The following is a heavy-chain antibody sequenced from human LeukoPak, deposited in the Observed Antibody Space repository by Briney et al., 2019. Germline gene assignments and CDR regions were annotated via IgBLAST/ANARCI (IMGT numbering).Heavy chain of an antibody. CDR1: GYTFTSYF. J-gene: IGHJ4*02. D-gene: IGHD2-2*01. V-gene: IGHV1-46*01. CDR2: INPSGGST. CDR3: ARRTRVPAAPVGIDY. Sequence: GASVKVSCKASGYTFTSYFIHWVRQAPGQGLEWMGIINPSGGSTSYSQKFQGRVTMTRDMSTSTVYMELSSLRSDDTAVYYRARRTRVPAAPVGIDYWGQGTVVTVSS.